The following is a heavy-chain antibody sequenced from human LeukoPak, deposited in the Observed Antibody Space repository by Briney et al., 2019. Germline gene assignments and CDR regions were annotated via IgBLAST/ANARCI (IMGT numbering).Heavy chain of an antibody. Sequence: PGGSLTLSCAASGFTFSSYGMSWVRQAPGKGLEWVSAISGSGGSTYYADSVKGRFTISRDNSKNTLYLQMNSLRAEDTAVYYCAKGVVGNFDYWGQGTLVTVSS. J-gene: IGHJ4*02. D-gene: IGHD1-26*01. CDR2: ISGSGGST. CDR1: GFTFSSYG. V-gene: IGHV3-23*01. CDR3: AKGVVGNFDY.